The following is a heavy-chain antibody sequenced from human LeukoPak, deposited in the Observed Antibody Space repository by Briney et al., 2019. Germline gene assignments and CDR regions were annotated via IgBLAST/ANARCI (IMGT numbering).Heavy chain of an antibody. V-gene: IGHV1-8*03. CDR3: ARGGLDFGGTVYMDV. J-gene: IGHJ6*03. CDR2: MNPNSGNT. Sequence: ASVKVSCKASGYTFTSYDINWVRQATGQGLEWMGWMNPNSGNTGYAKKFQGRVTISTITSISTAYMELSSLRSEDTAVYYCARGGLDFGGTVYMDVWGKGTTVTIS. D-gene: IGHD3-10*01. CDR1: GYTFTSYD.